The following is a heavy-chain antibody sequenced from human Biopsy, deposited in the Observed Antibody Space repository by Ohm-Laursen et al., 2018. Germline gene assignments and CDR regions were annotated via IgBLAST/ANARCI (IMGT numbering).Heavy chain of an antibody. V-gene: IGHV4-59*08. J-gene: IGHJ4*02. Sequence: SETLSLTCTVSGGSFSGCYWSWIRQPPGKGLEWIGYISGSSNTNYNPSLKSRVTLSTDTSETQFSLRLSSVTAADTAVYYCARQDGYLGYEYWGQGALVTVSS. D-gene: IGHD5-24*01. CDR3: ARQDGYLGYEY. CDR1: GGSFSGCY. CDR2: ISGSSNT.